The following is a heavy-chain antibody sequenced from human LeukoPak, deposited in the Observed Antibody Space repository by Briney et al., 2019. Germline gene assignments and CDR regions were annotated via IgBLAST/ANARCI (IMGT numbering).Heavy chain of an antibody. CDR1: GYTFTSYA. CDR3: ARRRWDYYDSSGYLVD. J-gene: IGHJ4*02. D-gene: IGHD3-22*01. CDR2: INAGNGNT. Sequence: ASVKVSCKASGYTFTSYAMHWVRQAPGQRLEWMGWINAGNGNTKYSQKFQGRVTITRDTSASTAYMELSSLRSEDTAVYYCARRRWDYYDSSGYLVDWGQGTLVTVSS. V-gene: IGHV1-3*01.